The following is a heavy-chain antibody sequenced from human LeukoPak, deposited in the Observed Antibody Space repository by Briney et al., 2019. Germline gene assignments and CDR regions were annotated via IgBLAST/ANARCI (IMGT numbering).Heavy chain of an antibody. V-gene: IGHV3-23*01. CDR1: GFTFSSYA. D-gene: IGHD3-22*01. CDR2: ISGSGGST. Sequence: GGSLRLSCAASGFTFSSYAMGWVRQAPGKGLEWVSAISGSGGSTYYADSVKGRFTISRDNSKNTLYLQMNSLRAEDTAVYYCARAMIVVVGVARPFDYWGQGTLVTVSS. J-gene: IGHJ4*02. CDR3: ARAMIVVVGVARPFDY.